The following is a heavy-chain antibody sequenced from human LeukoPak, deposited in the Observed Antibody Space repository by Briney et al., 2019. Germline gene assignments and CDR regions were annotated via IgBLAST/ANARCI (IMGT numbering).Heavy chain of an antibody. CDR2: IRSKANSFAT. J-gene: IGHJ4*02. Sequence: GGSLRLSCAASGFTFSGSVVHWVRQPSGRGLEWVGRIRSKANSFATAYAASVKGRFTISRDDSKNTAYLQMNSLTTEDTAVYYCTRLWGDCGGDCYSHDFWGQGTLVTVSS. V-gene: IGHV3-73*01. D-gene: IGHD2-21*02. CDR3: TRLWGDCGGDCYSHDF. CDR1: GFTFSGSV.